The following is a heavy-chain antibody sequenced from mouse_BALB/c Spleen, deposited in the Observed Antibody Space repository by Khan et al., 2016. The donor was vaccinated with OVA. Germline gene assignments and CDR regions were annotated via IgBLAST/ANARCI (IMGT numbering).Heavy chain of an antibody. CDR2: INPSNDYT. CDR3: ARDGAYYRNDGWFAY. V-gene: IGHV1-4*01. Sequence: VQLQESGAELARPGASVKMSCKASGYTFTSYTIHWIKQRPGQGLEWIGYINPSNDYTNYNQKFKDKATLTADKSSTTAYMQLRSLTSDDSAVYYCARDGAYYRNDGWFAYWGQGTLVTVSA. J-gene: IGHJ3*01. D-gene: IGHD2-14*01. CDR1: GYTFTSYT.